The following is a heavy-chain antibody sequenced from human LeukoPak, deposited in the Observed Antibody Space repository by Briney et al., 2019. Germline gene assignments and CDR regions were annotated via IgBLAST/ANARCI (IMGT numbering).Heavy chain of an antibody. D-gene: IGHD1-20*01. Sequence: GGSLRLSCAASGFTFSDYYMSWIRQAPGKGLEWVAFIRYDESHTFYADSVRGRFTISRDNSRKMLYLQMNSLRGEDTSVYYCAKDRHNWNPDQFEYWGQGTLVTVSS. CDR1: GFTFSDYY. CDR2: IRYDESHT. J-gene: IGHJ4*02. CDR3: AKDRHNWNPDQFEY. V-gene: IGHV3-30*02.